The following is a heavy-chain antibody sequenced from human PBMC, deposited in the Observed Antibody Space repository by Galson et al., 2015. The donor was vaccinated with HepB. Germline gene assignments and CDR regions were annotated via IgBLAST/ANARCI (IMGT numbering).Heavy chain of an antibody. D-gene: IGHD1-26*01. CDR1: GFTFGDYA. Sequence: SLRLSCAASGFTFGDYAMSWVRQAPGKGLERVGFIGSNAYGGTTESAASVKGRFTIPRDDSKSLAYLQMNSLKTEDTAVYYCTRVGATWYWGQGTLVTVSS. V-gene: IGHV3-49*04. J-gene: IGHJ4*02. CDR2: IGSNAYGGTT. CDR3: TRVGATWY.